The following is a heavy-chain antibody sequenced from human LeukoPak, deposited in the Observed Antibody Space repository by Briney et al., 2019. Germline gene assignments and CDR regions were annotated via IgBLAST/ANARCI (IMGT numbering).Heavy chain of an antibody. D-gene: IGHD6-13*01. V-gene: IGHV3-30*18. CDR3: AKDRVTAAGYYFDY. CDR2: ISYDGSNK. Sequence: GRSLRLSCAASGFTFSSYGMHWVRQAPGKGPEWVAVISYDGSNKYYADSVKGRFTISRDNSKNTLYLQMNSLRAEDTAVYYCAKDRVTAAGYYFDYWGQGTLVTVSS. CDR1: GFTFSSYG. J-gene: IGHJ4*02.